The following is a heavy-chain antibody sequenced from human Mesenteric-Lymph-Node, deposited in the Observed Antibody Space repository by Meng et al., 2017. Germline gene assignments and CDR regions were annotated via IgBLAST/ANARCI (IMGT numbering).Heavy chain of an antibody. Sequence: VQLQQWGAGLLKPSETLSLTCGVYGGSFSGYYWSWIRQPPGKGLEWIGSVRYSGTAYYNPSLTSRVTISVDTSKNQFSLNLSSLTAADTAVYYCARHVYGDSYGFWGQGTLVTVSS. V-gene: IGHV4-34*01. J-gene: IGHJ4*02. CDR2: VRYSGTA. CDR3: ARHVYGDSYGF. D-gene: IGHD4-17*01. CDR1: GGSFSGYY.